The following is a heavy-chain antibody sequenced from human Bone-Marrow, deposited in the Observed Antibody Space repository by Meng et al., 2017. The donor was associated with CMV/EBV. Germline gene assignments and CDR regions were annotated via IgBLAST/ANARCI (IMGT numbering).Heavy chain of an antibody. CDR2: ISYDGSNK. CDR3: AREADYYYGMDV. V-gene: IGHV3-30-3*01. J-gene: IGHJ6*02. Sequence: GESLKISCAASGFTFSSYAMHWVRQAPDKGLEWVAVISYDGSNKYYADSVKSRFTISRDNSKNALYLQMNSLRAEDTAVYYWAREADYYYGMDVWGQGTTVTVSS. CDR1: GFTFSSYA.